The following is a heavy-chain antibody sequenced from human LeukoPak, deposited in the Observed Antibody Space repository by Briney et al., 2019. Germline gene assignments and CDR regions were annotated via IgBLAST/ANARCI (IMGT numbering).Heavy chain of an antibody. CDR2: IPYDGSNK. Sequence: PGWSLRLSCAASGFTFSSYAMHWVRQAPGKGLEWVAVIPYDGSNKYYADSVKGRFTISRDNSKNTLYLQMNSLRAEDTAVYYCASRRNSLDYWGQGTLVTVSS. D-gene: IGHD1-7*01. J-gene: IGHJ4*02. V-gene: IGHV3-30-3*01. CDR3: ASRRNSLDY. CDR1: GFTFSSYA.